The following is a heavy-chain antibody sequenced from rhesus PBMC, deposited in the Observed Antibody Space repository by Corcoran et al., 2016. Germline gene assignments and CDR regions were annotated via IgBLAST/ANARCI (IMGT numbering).Heavy chain of an antibody. V-gene: IGHV4-147*01. CDR1: GYSISSNY. Sequence: QVQLQESGPGLVKPSETLSLTCAVSGYSISSNYWSWISHPPGKGLEWIGYIYGSSGSTYYNHSLKSRVTISTDTSKNQFALKLNSVTAADTAVYYCAREGTYGSSYYFDYWGQGVLVTVSS. D-gene: IGHD4-29*01. J-gene: IGHJ4*01. CDR2: IYGSSGST. CDR3: AREGTYGSSYYFDY.